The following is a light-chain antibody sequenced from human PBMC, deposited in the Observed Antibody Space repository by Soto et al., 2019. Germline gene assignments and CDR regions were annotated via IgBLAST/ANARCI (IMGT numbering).Light chain of an antibody. CDR3: QQHGISHIT. Sequence: EYVLTQSPGTLSLSPGERATLSCRASQNINNNYLAWYQQKPGQAPRLLIYGASSRATGIPDRFSGSGSGTDFTLTISRLEPGDFAVYYCQQHGISHITFGQGTRLEIK. CDR1: QNINNNY. J-gene: IGKJ5*01. V-gene: IGKV3-20*01. CDR2: GAS.